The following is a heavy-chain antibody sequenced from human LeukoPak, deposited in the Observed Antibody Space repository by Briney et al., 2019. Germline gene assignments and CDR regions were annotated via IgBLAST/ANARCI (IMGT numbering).Heavy chain of an antibody. D-gene: IGHD4-23*01. CDR3: ARDIDYGGNHADY. V-gene: IGHV3-33*01. CDR1: GFTFSSYG. Sequence: GGSLRLSCAASGFTFSSYGMHWVRQAPGKGLEWVAVIWCDGSNKYYADSVKGRFTISRDNSKNTLYLQMNSLRAEDTAVYYCARDIDYGGNHADYWGQGTLVTVSS. J-gene: IGHJ4*02. CDR2: IWCDGSNK.